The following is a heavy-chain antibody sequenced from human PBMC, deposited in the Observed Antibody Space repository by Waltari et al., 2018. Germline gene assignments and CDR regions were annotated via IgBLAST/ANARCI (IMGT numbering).Heavy chain of an antibody. Sequence: QVQLVQSGAEVKKPGASVKVSCKASGYIFPGYYIHWVRQAPGPGLGWLGWSNPKSGGTKDAQKFQGRVTMTRDTSISTAHMELNSLRSDDTAVFFCAREGVDYGDHKGVWGLDVWGQGTTVSVS. V-gene: IGHV1-2*02. CDR2: SNPKSGGT. D-gene: IGHD4-17*01. CDR3: AREGVDYGDHKGVWGLDV. CDR1: GYIFPGYY. J-gene: IGHJ6*02.